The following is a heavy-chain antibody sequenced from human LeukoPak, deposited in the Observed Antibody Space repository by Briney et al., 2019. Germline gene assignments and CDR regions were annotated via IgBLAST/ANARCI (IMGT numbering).Heavy chain of an antibody. Sequence: SGTLSLTCAVSGGSISSSNWWSWVRQPPGKGLEWIGYIYYSGSTYYNPSLKSRVTISVDTSKNQFSLKLSSVTAADTAVYYCARVLANWNYWFDPWGQGTLVTVSS. D-gene: IGHD1-7*01. CDR3: ARVLANWNYWFDP. V-gene: IGHV4-4*02. J-gene: IGHJ5*02. CDR1: GGSISSSNW. CDR2: IYYSGST.